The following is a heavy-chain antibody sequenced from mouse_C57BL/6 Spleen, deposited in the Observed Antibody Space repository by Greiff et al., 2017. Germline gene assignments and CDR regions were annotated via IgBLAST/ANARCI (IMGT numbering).Heavy chain of an antibody. CDR1: GYTFTSYW. D-gene: IGHD2-12*01. CDR2: IHPNSGST. CDR3: ARMGVIESYFGY. V-gene: IGHV1-64*01. Sequence: QVQLKQPGAELVKPGASVKLSCKASGYTFTSYWMHWVKQRPGQGLEWIGMIHPNSGSTNYNEKFKSKATLTVDNSSSTAYLQLRILTSEDSAVYYCARMGVIESYFGYWGQGTTLTVSS. J-gene: IGHJ2*01.